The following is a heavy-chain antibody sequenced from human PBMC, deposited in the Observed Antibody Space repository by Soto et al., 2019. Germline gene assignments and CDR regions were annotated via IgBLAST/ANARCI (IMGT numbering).Heavy chain of an antibody. CDR1: GGSFSGYY. J-gene: IGHJ5*02. V-gene: IGHV4-34*01. Sequence: QVQLQQWGAGLLKPSETLSLTCAVYGGSFSGYYWSWIRQPPGKGLEWIGEISHSGSTNYNPYFKSRVTISVDTSKNQFSLKLSSVTAADTAVYYCARGCTGYNGGWYVRGFDPWGQGTMVTVSS. CDR2: ISHSGST. CDR3: ARGCTGYNGGWYVRGFDP. D-gene: IGHD6-13*01.